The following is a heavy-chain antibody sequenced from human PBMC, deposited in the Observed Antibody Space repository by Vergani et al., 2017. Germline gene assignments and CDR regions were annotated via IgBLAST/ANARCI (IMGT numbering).Heavy chain of an antibody. CDR2: IYYSGST. J-gene: IGHJ6*02. CDR1: GGSISSYY. Sequence: QVQLQESGPGLVKPSETLSLTCTVSGGSISSYYWSWIRQPPGKGLEWIGYIYYSGSTNYNPSLKSRVTISVDTSKNQFSRKLSSVTAADTAVYYCARVDWDYSSSSRDYYYGMDVWGQGTTVTVSS. D-gene: IGHD6-6*01. V-gene: IGHV4-59*01. CDR3: ARVDWDYSSSSRDYYYGMDV.